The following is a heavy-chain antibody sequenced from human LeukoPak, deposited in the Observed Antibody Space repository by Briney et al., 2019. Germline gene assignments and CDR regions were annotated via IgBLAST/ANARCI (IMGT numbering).Heavy chain of an antibody. CDR2: ISYDGSNK. D-gene: IGHD7-27*01. V-gene: IGHV3-30*18. J-gene: IGHJ4*02. CDR3: AKSWGIDY. Sequence: GGSLRLSCVASGFTFSSYGVHWVRQAPGKGLEWVAVISYDGSNKYYADSVKGRFTISRDNSKNTLYLQMNSLRAEDTAVYYCAKSWGIDYWGQGTLVTVSS. CDR1: GFTFSSYG.